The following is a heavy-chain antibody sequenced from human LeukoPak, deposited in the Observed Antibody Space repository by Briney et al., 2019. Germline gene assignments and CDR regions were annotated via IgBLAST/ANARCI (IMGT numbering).Heavy chain of an antibody. V-gene: IGHV4-59*02. Sequence: PSETLSLTCTVSGGSVSSYYWSWIRQPPGKGLEWIGYIYYSGSTNYNPSLKSRVTISVDTSKNQFSLKLNSITTADPAVYYCARVRLSGTYLDAFDIWGQGTMVTVSS. CDR3: ARVRLSGTYLDAFDI. D-gene: IGHD1-26*01. CDR2: IYYSGST. J-gene: IGHJ3*02. CDR1: GGSVSSYY.